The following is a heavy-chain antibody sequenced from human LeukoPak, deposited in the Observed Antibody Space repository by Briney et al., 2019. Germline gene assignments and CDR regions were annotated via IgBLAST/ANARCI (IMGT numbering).Heavy chain of an antibody. CDR2: INGENGNT. CDR1: GYTFTSYA. V-gene: IGHV1-3*03. J-gene: IGHJ4*02. D-gene: IGHD3-10*01. Sequence: ASVKVSCKASGYTFTSYAMNWVRQAPGQGLEWMGWINGENGNTKYSQELRGRDTFTSDSSATTVYMELSSLRSGDVAVYYCAREVSSVGANYFDYWGQGTLVTVSS. CDR3: AREVSSVGANYFDY.